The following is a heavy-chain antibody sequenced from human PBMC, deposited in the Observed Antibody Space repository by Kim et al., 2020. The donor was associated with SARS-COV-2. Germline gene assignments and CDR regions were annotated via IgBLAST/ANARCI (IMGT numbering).Heavy chain of an antibody. D-gene: IGHD1-26*01. CDR2: IYYAGST. CDR3: ARLNRGAYRYYFDF. J-gene: IGHJ4*01. V-gene: IGHV4-39*01. Sequence: SETLSLTCSVSGQSIKTNTFFWGWIRQPPGKGLEWIATIYYAGSTYFNPSLKSRVTISVATSKNQFSLNLSSVTATDTAVYFCARLNRGAYRYYFDFWGPGAHVTVSS. CDR1: GQSIKTNTFF.